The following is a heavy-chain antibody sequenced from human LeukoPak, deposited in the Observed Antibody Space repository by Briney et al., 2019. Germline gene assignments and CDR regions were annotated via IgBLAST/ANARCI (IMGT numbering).Heavy chain of an antibody. CDR2: ISFSSNYI. CDR1: GFTFSSYS. Sequence: GGSLRLSCAASGFTFSSYSMNWVRQAPGKGLEWVSSISFSSNYIYYADSLRGRITLSRDNAKNSLYLQMNSLRAEDTAVYYCARAVDYYDSEDAFDIWGQGTMVTVSS. CDR3: ARAVDYYDSEDAFDI. V-gene: IGHV3-21*01. D-gene: IGHD3-22*01. J-gene: IGHJ3*02.